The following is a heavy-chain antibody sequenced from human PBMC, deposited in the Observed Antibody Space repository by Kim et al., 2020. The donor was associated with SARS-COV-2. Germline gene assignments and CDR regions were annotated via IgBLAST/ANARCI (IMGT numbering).Heavy chain of an antibody. D-gene: IGHD3-16*02. J-gene: IGHJ4*02. V-gene: IGHV3-7*01. CDR3: ATELSLDY. Sequence: GSEKYKGDSVKGRFRISRDNAKNSLYLQMNSLRVEDTALYYCATELSLDYWGQGTLVTVSS. CDR2: GSEK.